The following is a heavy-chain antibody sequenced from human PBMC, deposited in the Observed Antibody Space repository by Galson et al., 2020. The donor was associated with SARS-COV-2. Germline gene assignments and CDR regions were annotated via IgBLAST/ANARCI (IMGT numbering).Heavy chain of an antibody. Sequence: ASVKVSCKASGYTFTDYAMNWVRQAPGQGLEWVGWIDTDTGDPTYAQGFAGRFVFSLDTSVSTSYLQINTLKPEDTAVYYCATFGDFVPGWGQGTLVTVSS. J-gene: IGHJ4*02. V-gene: IGHV7-4-1*02. CDR1: GYTFTDYA. CDR3: ATFGDFVPG. D-gene: IGHD4-17*01. CDR2: IDTDTGDP.